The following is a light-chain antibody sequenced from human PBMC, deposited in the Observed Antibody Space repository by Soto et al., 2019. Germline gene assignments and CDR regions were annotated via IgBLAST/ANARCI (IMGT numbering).Light chain of an antibody. J-gene: IGLJ1*01. Sequence: QSALTQPASVSGSPGQSITISCTGTSSDVGGYNYVSWYQQHPGKAPKLMICDVSNRPSGVSNRFSGSKSGNTASLTISGLQAEDEADYYCRSYTSSSTPYVFGTGTKVTVL. V-gene: IGLV2-14*01. CDR1: SSDVGGYNY. CDR2: DVS. CDR3: RSYTSSSTPYV.